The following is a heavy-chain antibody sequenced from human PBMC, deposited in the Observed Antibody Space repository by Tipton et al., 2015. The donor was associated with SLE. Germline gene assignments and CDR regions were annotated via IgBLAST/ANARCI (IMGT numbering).Heavy chain of an antibody. CDR1: GFTFSSYG. V-gene: IGHV3-48*03. J-gene: IGHJ4*02. CDR3: ARVLRFLEWLPLDY. CDR2: ISSSGSTI. D-gene: IGHD3-3*01. Sequence: SLRLFCAASGFTFSSYGMHWVRQAPGKGLEWVSYISSSGSTIYYADSVKGRFTISRDNAKNSLYLQMNSLRAEDTAVYYCARVLRFLEWLPLDYWGQGTLVTVSS.